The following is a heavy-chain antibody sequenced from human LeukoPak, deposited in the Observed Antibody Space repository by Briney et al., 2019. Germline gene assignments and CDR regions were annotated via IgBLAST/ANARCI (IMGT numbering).Heavy chain of an antibody. CDR3: ARASSSWYVRRYFDY. Sequence: GGSLRLSCAASGFTFSDYYMSWIRQAPGKGLEWVSYISSSGSTIYYADSVKDRFTISRDNAKNSLYLQMNSLRAEDTAVYYCARASSSWYVRRYFDYWGQGTLVTVSS. D-gene: IGHD6-13*01. J-gene: IGHJ4*02. CDR1: GFTFSDYY. CDR2: ISSSGSTI. V-gene: IGHV3-11*01.